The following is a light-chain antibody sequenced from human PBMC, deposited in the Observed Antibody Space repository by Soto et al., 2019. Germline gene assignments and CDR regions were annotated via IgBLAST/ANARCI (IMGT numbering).Light chain of an antibody. CDR3: QQYDNLPIT. CDR1: QDISNY. Sequence: DIQMTQSPSSLSASVGDRVTITCQASQDISNYLNWYRHKPGKAPKLLIYDASNLETGVPSRFSGSGSGTDFTFTISSLQPEDIATYYCQQYDNLPITFGPGTKVDIK. V-gene: IGKV1-33*01. J-gene: IGKJ3*01. CDR2: DAS.